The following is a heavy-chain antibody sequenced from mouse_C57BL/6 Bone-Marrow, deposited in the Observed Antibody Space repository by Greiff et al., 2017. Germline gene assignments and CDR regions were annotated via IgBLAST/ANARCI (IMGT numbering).Heavy chain of an antibody. D-gene: IGHD1-1*01. J-gene: IGHJ3*01. CDR2: ISRGGSYT. V-gene: IGHV5-6*01. Sequence: EVQRVEPGGDLVKPGGSLKLSCAASGFTFSSYGMSWVRQTPDKRLEWVATISRGGSYTYYPDSVKGRFTLSRDNAKNTQYLQMSSLKSEDTAMYYCARHRGYGSSFAYWGQGTLVTVSA. CDR3: ARHRGYGSSFAY. CDR1: GFTFSSYG.